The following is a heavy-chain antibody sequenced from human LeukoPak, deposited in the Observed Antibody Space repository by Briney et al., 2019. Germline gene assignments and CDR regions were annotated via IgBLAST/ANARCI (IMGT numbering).Heavy chain of an antibody. CDR1: GFTVSSNY. Sequence: PGRSLRLSCAASGFTVSSNYMSWVRQAPGMGLEWVSVIDSGGSTYYADSVKGRFTISKDNSKNTVDLQMNGLRAEDTAVYYCARAVTWIDPWGQGTLVIVYS. J-gene: IGHJ5*02. CDR3: ARAVTWIDP. CDR2: IDSGGST. V-gene: IGHV3-53*05.